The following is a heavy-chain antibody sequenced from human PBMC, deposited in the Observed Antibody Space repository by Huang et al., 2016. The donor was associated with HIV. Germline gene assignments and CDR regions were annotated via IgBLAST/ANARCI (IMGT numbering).Heavy chain of an antibody. CDR1: GFDFSSYA. D-gene: IGHD6-13*01. CDR3: ARGGILGTSWYRPFDY. Sequence: QVQLGESGGGVVQPEKSLRLSCAASGFDFSSYALNWVRQAPDKGPHWVAVISNDGNNMYYADSCKGRFIISRDNSKNTLYLQMNSLIGEDTAIYYCARGGILGTSWYRPFDYWGQGTLVTVSS. V-gene: IGHV3-30-3*01. J-gene: IGHJ4*02. CDR2: ISNDGNNM.